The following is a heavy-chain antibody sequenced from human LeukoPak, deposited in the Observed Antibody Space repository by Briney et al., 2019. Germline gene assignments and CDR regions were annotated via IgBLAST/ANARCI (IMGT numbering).Heavy chain of an antibody. J-gene: IGHJ4*02. Sequence: ASVKVSCKASGYSFTDYYIHWVRQDPGPGLEYMGWISPNSGGTNYAQMFQGRVTMTSDTSINTAFMELRSLRSDDTAVFYCARDSTGGYPDYWGQGTLVTASA. V-gene: IGHV1-2*02. CDR2: ISPNSGGT. CDR3: ARDSTGGYPDY. CDR1: GYSFTDYY. D-gene: IGHD2-8*02.